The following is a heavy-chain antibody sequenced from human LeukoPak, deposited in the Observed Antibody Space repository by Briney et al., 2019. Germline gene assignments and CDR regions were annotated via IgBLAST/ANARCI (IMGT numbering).Heavy chain of an antibody. CDR2: LSGNGGTS. V-gene: IGHV3-23*01. D-gene: IGHD1-7*01. CDR3: ANGGIRGTTHFDY. J-gene: IGHJ4*02. CDR1: GFTFNMYA. Sequence: PGGSLRLSCTASGFTFNMYAMNWVRQAPGKGLEWASGLSGNGGTSYYGDSVKGRFTISRDNSKNTLYLQMNSLRAEDTAVYYCANGGIRGTTHFDYWGQGTLVTVSS.